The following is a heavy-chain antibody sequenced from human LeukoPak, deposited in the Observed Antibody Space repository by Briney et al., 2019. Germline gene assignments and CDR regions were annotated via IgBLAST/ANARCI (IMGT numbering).Heavy chain of an antibody. D-gene: IGHD5-12*01. Sequence: PGGSLRLSCEASAFTFSSYGMHWVRQAPGKGLEWVSLISYDGKNAYHGESVKGRFTISRDNSRNTLYLQMNSLRDDDTALYYCARDLGLPVATTYYYYGMDLWGQGTTVTVFS. CDR1: AFTFSSYG. CDR2: ISYDGKNA. J-gene: IGHJ6*02. V-gene: IGHV3-30*03. CDR3: ARDLGLPVATTYYYYGMDL.